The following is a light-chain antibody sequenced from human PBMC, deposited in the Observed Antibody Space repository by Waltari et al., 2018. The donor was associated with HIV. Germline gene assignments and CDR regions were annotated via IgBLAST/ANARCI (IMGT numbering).Light chain of an antibody. CDR1: SSDVGSYNL. J-gene: IGLJ2*01. V-gene: IGLV2-23*02. CDR3: CSYAGSSTLV. Sequence: QSALTQPASVSRSPGQSTTISCPGTSSDVGSYNLVSWYQQHPGKAPKLMIYEVSKRPSGVSNRCSGSKSGNTASLTISGLQAEDEADYYCCSYAGSSTLVFGGGTKLTVL. CDR2: EVS.